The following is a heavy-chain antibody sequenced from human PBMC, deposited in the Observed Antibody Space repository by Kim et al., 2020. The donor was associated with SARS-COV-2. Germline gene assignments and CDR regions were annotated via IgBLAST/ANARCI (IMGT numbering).Heavy chain of an antibody. CDR2: IYSGGST. V-gene: IGHV3-53*01. Sequence: GGSLRLSCAASGFTVSSNYMSWVRQAPGKGLEWVSVIYSGGSTYYADSVKGRFTISRDNSKNTLYLQMNSLRAEDTAVYYCARVRDNYYYGMDVWGQGTTVTVSS. J-gene: IGHJ6*02. CDR1: GFTVSSNY. CDR3: ARVRDNYYYGMDV.